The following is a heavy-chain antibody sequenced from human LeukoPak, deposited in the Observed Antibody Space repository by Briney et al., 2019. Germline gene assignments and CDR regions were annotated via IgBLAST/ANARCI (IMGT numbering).Heavy chain of an antibody. CDR2: IYYSGST. CDR1: GGSFSGNC. V-gene: IGHV4-34*01. J-gene: IGHJ3*02. Sequence: SETLSLTRTVYGGSFSGNCWNWIRQPPGKGREWIGSIYYSGSTYYNPSLKSRVTISVDTSKNQFSLKLSSVTAADTAVYYCARDPYCGGDCYWGFDIWGQGTMVTVSS. D-gene: IGHD2-21*01. CDR3: ARDPYCGGDCYWGFDI.